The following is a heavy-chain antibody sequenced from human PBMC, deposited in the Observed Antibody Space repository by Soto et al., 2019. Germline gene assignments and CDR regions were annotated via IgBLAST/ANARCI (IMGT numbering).Heavy chain of an antibody. J-gene: IGHJ4*02. Sequence: RASVKVSFKASGGTFSSYAISWVRQAPGQGLEWMGGIIPIFGTANYAQKFQGRVTITADESTGTAYMELSSLRSEDTAVYYCARDHSPSITMIVVGTLDYWGQGTLVTVSS. CDR1: GGTFSSYA. D-gene: IGHD3-22*01. CDR2: IIPIFGTA. CDR3: ARDHSPSITMIVVGTLDY. V-gene: IGHV1-69*13.